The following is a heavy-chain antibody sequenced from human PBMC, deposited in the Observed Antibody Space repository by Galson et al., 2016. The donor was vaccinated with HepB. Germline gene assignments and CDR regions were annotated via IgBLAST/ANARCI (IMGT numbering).Heavy chain of an antibody. CDR3: ARRGEDGGNSNYFDY. CDR1: GVSISSGGYY. D-gene: IGHD4-23*01. J-gene: IGHJ4*02. Sequence: LSLTCTVSGVSISSGGYYWSWIRQHPGKGLEWIAYSYYSGSTYYNPSLKSRVTISVDTSKNQFSLRLRSVTAADTAVYYCARRGEDGGNSNYFDYWGQGTLVTVSS. V-gene: IGHV4-31*03. CDR2: SYYSGST.